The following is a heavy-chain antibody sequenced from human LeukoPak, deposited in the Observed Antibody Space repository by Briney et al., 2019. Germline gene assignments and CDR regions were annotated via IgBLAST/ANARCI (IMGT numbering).Heavy chain of an antibody. J-gene: IGHJ4*02. V-gene: IGHV4-59*01. CDR1: GGPITDYY. CDR3: ARDRFSDNTGFRRLDF. D-gene: IGHD3-22*01. Sequence: SETLSLTCNVSGGPITDYYWSWIRQPPGKGLQWIGYIYFRGTTNYNPSFKSRVTISVDTSKNQFSLRLSSVTAADTAVYYCARDRFSDNTGFRRLDFWRQRVLVTVSS. CDR2: IYFRGTT.